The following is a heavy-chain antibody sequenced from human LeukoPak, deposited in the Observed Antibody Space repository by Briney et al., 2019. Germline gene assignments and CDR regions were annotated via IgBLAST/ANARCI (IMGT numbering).Heavy chain of an antibody. CDR2: ISGSGGST. CDR3: AKDRWGLQPVTTTPDY. V-gene: IGHV3-23*01. Sequence: AGGSLRLSCAASGFTFSSYAMSWVRQAPGKGLEWVSLISGSGGSTYYADSVKGRFTISRDNSKNTLYLQMNSLRAEDTAVYYCAKDRWGLQPVTTTPDYWGQGTLVTVSS. D-gene: IGHD4-17*01. CDR1: GFTFSSYA. J-gene: IGHJ4*02.